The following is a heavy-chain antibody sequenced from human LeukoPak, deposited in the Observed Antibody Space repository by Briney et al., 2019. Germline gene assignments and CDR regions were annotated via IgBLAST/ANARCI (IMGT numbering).Heavy chain of an antibody. D-gene: IGHD2-2*01. V-gene: IGHV3-30*18. CDR3: AKGYCSSTSRPLNY. CDR1: GFTFSSYG. Sequence: PGRSLRLSCAASGFTFSSYGMHWVRQAPGKGLEWVAVISYDGSNKYYADSVKGRFTISRDNSKNTLYLQMNSLRAEDTAVYYCAKGYCSSTSRPLNYWGQGTLVTVSS. J-gene: IGHJ4*02. CDR2: ISYDGSNK.